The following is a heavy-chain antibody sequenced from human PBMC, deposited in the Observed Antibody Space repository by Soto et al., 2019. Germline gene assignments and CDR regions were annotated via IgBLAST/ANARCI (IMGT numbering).Heavy chain of an antibody. V-gene: IGHV4-34*01. Sequence: QVQLQQWGAGLLKPSETLSLTCAVYGGSFSGYYWSWIRQPPGKGLEWIGEINHRGSTNYNPSLKSRVTISVDTSKNQFSLKLSSVTAADTAVYYCARGGCSGGSCYYKTSGWFDPWGQGTLVTVSS. CDR1: GGSFSGYY. CDR2: INHRGST. J-gene: IGHJ5*02. CDR3: ARGGCSGGSCYYKTSGWFDP. D-gene: IGHD2-15*01.